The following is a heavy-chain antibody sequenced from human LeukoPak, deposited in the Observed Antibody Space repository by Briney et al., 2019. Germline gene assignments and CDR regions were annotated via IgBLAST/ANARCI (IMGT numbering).Heavy chain of an antibody. Sequence: GGSLRLSCAASGFTFSSYAMSWVRQAPGKGLEWVSAISGSGGSTYYADSVKGRFTISRDNSKNTLYLQMNSLRAEDTAVYYCAKGGYYDSSGYPLRYFQHWGQGTLVTVTS. CDR1: GFTFSSYA. CDR2: ISGSGGST. D-gene: IGHD3-22*01. J-gene: IGHJ1*01. V-gene: IGHV3-23*01. CDR3: AKGGYYDSSGYPLRYFQH.